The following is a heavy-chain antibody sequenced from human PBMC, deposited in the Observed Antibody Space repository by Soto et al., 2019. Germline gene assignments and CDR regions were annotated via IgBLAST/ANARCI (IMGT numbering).Heavy chain of an antibody. V-gene: IGHV4-31*03. CDR3: ARDVTDFWSGHEGMDV. Sequence: SETLSVTCTVSGGSISNGGYYWTWIRQHPGKGLEWIGYIYYSGSTYYNPSLKSRVTISVDTSKNQFSLKLTSVTAADTAVYYCARDVTDFWSGHEGMDVWGQGTTVTVSS. CDR1: GGSISNGGYY. D-gene: IGHD3-3*01. J-gene: IGHJ6*02. CDR2: IYYSGST.